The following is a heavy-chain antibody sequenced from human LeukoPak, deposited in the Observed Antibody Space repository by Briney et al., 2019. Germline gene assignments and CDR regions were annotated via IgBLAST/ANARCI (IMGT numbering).Heavy chain of an antibody. CDR2: INPSGGST. V-gene: IGHV1-46*01. D-gene: IGHD6-6*01. Sequence: ASVKVSCKASGYTLTSYYMHWVRQAPGQGLEWMGIINPSGGSTSYAQKFQGRVTMTRDMSTSTVYMELSSLRSEDTAVYYCARGYSSSFGGTVDWFDPWGQGTLVTVSS. CDR1: GYTLTSYY. CDR3: ARGYSSSFGGTVDWFDP. J-gene: IGHJ5*02.